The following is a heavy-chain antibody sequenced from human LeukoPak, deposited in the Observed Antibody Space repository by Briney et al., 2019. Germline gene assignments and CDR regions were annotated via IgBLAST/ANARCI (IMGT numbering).Heavy chain of an antibody. CDR2: IYYSGST. CDR3: ARGDYYDSSGYFDY. Sequence: SETLSLTCTVSGGSISSYYWSWIRQPPGKGLERIGYIYYSGSTNYNPSLKSRVTISVGTSKNQFSLKLSSVTAADTAVYYCARGDYYDSSGYFDYWGQGTLVTVSS. J-gene: IGHJ4*02. CDR1: GGSISSYY. D-gene: IGHD3-22*01. V-gene: IGHV4-59*01.